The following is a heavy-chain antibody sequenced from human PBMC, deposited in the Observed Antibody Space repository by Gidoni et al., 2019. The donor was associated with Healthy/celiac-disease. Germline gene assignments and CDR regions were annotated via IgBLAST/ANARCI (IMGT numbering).Heavy chain of an antibody. J-gene: IGHJ6*02. V-gene: IGHV3-30-3*01. CDR1: GFNFSSYA. D-gene: IGHD1-26*01. CDR3: ARDVATRPGRGYGMDV. Sequence: QVQLVESGGGVVQPGRSLRLSCAASGFNFSSYAMHWVRQAPGKGLEWVAVISYDGSNKYYADSVKGRFTISRDNSKNTLYLQMNSLRAEDTAVYYCARDVATRPGRGYGMDVWGQGTTVTVSS. CDR2: ISYDGSNK.